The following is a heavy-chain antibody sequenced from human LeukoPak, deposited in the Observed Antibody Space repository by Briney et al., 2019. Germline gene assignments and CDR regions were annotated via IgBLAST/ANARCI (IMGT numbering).Heavy chain of an antibody. Sequence: PSETMSLTCTVXGXXXXXXSXXXXXXRXPXXKXXXXIGTIXYSGSTYYYPSLKSRVSISIVTSKNQFSLKLSSVTAADTAVYYCARHASMIGQYFDLWGRGTLVTLYS. V-gene: IGHV4-39*01. CDR1: GXXXXXXSXX. D-gene: IGHD3-22*01. CDR2: IXYSGST. J-gene: IGHJ2*01. CDR3: ARHASMIGQYFDL.